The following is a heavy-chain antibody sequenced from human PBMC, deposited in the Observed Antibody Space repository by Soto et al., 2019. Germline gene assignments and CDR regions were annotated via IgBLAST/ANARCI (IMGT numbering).Heavy chain of an antibody. D-gene: IGHD2-8*02. CDR2: IWYDGTNK. CDR1: GFTFSSYG. J-gene: IGHJ4*02. CDR3: ARGLVGFFHIDY. V-gene: IGHV3-33*01. Sequence: VGSLRLSCEGSGFTFSSYGMHWVRQAPGKGLEWVAGIWYDGTNKYYGDSVMGRFTISRDNSKNTVYLQMNSLRAEDMGLYYCARGLVGFFHIDYWGQGTLVTVSS.